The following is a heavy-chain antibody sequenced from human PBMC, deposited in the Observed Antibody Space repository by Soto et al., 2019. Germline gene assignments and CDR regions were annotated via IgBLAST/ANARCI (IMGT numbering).Heavy chain of an antibody. CDR1: GFTFGDYA. J-gene: IGHJ4*02. D-gene: IGHD5-18*01. V-gene: IGHV3-49*03. CDR3: TRTAMAFTIYFDY. Sequence: GGSLRLSCTASGFTFGDYAMSWFRQAPGKGLEWVGFIRSKAYGGTTEYAASVKGRFTISRDDSKSIAYLQMNSLKTEDTAVYYCTRTAMAFTIYFDYWGQGTLVTVSS. CDR2: IRSKAYGGTT.